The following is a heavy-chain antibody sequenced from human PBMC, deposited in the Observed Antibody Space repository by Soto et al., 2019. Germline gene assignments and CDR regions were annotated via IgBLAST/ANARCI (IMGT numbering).Heavy chain of an antibody. Sequence: PGGSLRLSCAASGFTFSSYAMHWVRQAPGKGLEWVAVISYDGSNKYYADSVKGRFTISRDNSKNTLYLQMNSLRAEDTAVYYCARDMNPRESPKPGSSPIWYYYGMDVWGQGTTVTVSS. CDR2: ISYDGSNK. J-gene: IGHJ6*02. CDR1: GFTFSSYA. CDR3: ARDMNPRESPKPGSSPIWYYYGMDV. V-gene: IGHV3-30-3*01. D-gene: IGHD3-16*01.